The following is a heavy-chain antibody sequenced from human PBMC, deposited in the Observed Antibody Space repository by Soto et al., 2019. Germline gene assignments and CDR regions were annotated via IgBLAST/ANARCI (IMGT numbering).Heavy chain of an antibody. CDR2: IFTRDSET. CDR3: ARGYFDSGHGYDP. J-gene: IGHJ5*02. V-gene: IGHV5-51*01. Sequence: PGESLKISCKGPGHLFNNHWIGWVRQTPGKGLEWMGLIFTRDSETKTSPSFQGHVSFSVDNSINTVYLQWTSLKTTDTRIYFCARGYFDSGHGYDPWGQGTLVTVSS. CDR1: GHLFNNHW. D-gene: IGHD3-10*01.